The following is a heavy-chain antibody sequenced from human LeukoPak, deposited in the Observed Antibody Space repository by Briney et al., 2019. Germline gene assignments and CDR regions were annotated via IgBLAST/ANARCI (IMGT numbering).Heavy chain of an antibody. Sequence: GGSLRLSCAASGFTFSSYGMHWVRQAPGKGLEWVSLIWYDGSNQYHADSVKGRFTISRDNSKNTLYLRMNSLRAEDTAVYYCARDRGGYFDSWGQGTLVTVSS. CDR3: ARDRGGYFDS. CDR1: GFTFSSYG. CDR2: IWYDGSNQ. J-gene: IGHJ4*02. V-gene: IGHV3-33*01.